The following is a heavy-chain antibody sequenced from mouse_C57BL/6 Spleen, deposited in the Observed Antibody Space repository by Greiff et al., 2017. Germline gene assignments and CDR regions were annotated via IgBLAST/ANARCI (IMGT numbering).Heavy chain of an antibody. CDR2: IWSGGST. CDR3: ARGRDWFAY. V-gene: IGHV2-2*01. Sequence: QVQLQQSGPGLVQPSQSLSITCTVSGFSLTSYGVHWVRQSPGEGLEWLGVIWSGGSTDYNAAFISRLSISKDNSKSQVFFKMNSLQADDTAIYYCARGRDWFAYWGQGTLVTVSA. J-gene: IGHJ3*01. CDR1: GFSLTSYG.